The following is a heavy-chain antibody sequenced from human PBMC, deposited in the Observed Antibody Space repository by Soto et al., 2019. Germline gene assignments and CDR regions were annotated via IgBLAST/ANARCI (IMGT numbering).Heavy chain of an antibody. CDR3: ARESEDWFDS. Sequence: ASVKVSCKTSGGTFCSYAISCVRQAPGQGLEWMGGIIPILGTANYAQKFQGRVTITADESTSTAYMELSSLRSEDTAVYYCARESEDWFDSWGQGTLVTVSS. J-gene: IGHJ5*01. CDR2: IIPILGTA. CDR1: GGTFCSYA. V-gene: IGHV1-69*13.